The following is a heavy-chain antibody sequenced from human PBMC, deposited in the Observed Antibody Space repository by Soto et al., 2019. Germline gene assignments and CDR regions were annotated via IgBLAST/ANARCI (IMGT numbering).Heavy chain of an antibody. CDR3: ARXIQIWFRELLSGDAFDI. D-gene: IGHD3-10*01. Sequence: GASVKVSCKASGYTFTGYYMHWVRQAPGQGLEWMGWINPNSGGTNYAQKFQGRVTMTRDTSISTAYMELSRLRSDDTAVYYCARXIQIWFRELLSGDAFDIWGQGTMVTVSS. CDR1: GYTFTGYY. J-gene: IGHJ3*02. CDR2: INPNSGGT. V-gene: IGHV1-2*02.